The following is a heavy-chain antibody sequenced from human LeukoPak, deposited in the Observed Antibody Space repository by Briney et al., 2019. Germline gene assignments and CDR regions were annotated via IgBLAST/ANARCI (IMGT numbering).Heavy chain of an antibody. J-gene: IGHJ3*02. Sequence: ASVKVSCKASGYTFTSYDINWVRQATGQGLEWMGWMNPNSGNTGYAQKFQGRVTMTRNTSISTSYMELSRLRSDDTAVYYCARDKGDAFDIWGQGTMVTVSS. CDR3: ARDKGDAFDI. CDR1: GYTFTSYD. CDR2: MNPNSGNT. V-gene: IGHV1-8*01.